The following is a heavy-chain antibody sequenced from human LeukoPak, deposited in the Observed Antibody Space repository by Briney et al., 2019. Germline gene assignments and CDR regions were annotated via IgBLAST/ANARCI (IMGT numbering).Heavy chain of an antibody. CDR1: GYTFTSYG. V-gene: IGHV1-18*01. CDR2: ISAYNGNT. Sequence: GASLKVSCKAAGYTFTSYGVSWVRQAPGQRLEWMGWISAYNGNTNYAQKLQVRVAMVTDTSASTAYMELRSLRSVDTAVYYCARDFYYAAGSYAPFDYWGQGTLVTVSS. J-gene: IGHJ4*02. CDR3: ARDFYYAAGSYAPFDY. D-gene: IGHD3-10*01.